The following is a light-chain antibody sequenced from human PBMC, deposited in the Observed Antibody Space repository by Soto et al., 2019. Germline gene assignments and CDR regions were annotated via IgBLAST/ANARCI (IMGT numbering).Light chain of an antibody. J-gene: IGKJ5*01. V-gene: IGKV1-39*01. CDR3: QQSYSTLIT. CDR1: QSISSY. Sequence: FQLTQYPSSLSASVGDRVTITCRAIQSISSYLNWYQQKPGKAPKLLIYAASSLQSGIPSRFSGSGSGTDFTLTISSLQPEDFATYYCQQSYSTLITFGQGTRLEIK. CDR2: AAS.